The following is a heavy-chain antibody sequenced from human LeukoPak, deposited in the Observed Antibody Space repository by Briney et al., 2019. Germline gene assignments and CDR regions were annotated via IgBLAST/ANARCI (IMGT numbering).Heavy chain of an antibody. Sequence: SETLSLTCTVSGASISSNTYYWGWIRQPPGKGLEWIGCNTYYNPSLKSRVTISVDTSKNQFSLKLSSVTAADTAVYYCAREQVRQQPYDYWGQGTLVTVSS. V-gene: IGHV4-39*07. D-gene: IGHD6-13*01. CDR3: AREQVRQQPYDY. J-gene: IGHJ4*02. CDR2: NT. CDR1: GASISSNTYY.